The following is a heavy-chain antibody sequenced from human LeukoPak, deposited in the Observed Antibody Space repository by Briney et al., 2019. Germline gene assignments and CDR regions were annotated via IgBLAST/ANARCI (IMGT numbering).Heavy chain of an antibody. V-gene: IGHV3-23*01. D-gene: IGHD2-15*01. CDR1: GFTFSSYA. J-gene: IGHJ4*02. CDR2: ISGSGGST. Sequence: RAGGSLRLSCAASGFTFSSYAMSWVRQAPGKGLEWVSAISGSGGSTYYADSVKGRFTISRDNSKNTLYLQMNSLRAEDTAVYYCAKLDIVVVVAATNFDYWGQGTLVTVSS. CDR3: AKLDIVVVVAATNFDY.